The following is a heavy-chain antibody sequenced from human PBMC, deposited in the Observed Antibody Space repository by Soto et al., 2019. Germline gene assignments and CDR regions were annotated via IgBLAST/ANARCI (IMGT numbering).Heavy chain of an antibody. J-gene: IGHJ4*02. CDR2: ISGSGDST. CDR3: ATDGRIHLYSPPFDY. V-gene: IGHV3-23*01. D-gene: IGHD5-18*01. Sequence: EVQLLESGGGLVQQGGSLRLSCAASAFTFSSYAMSWVRQTPRKGLEWVSSISGSGDSTFYADSVKGRFTISRDNSKNTLYLEMSRLRAEDTALYFCATDGRIHLYSPPFDYWGQGALVSVTS. CDR1: AFTFSSYA.